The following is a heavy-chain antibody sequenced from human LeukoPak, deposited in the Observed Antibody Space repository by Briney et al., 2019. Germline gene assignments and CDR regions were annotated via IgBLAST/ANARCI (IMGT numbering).Heavy chain of an antibody. CDR1: GGSISSSNW. V-gene: IGHV4-4*02. CDR2: IYHSGST. CDR3: ASGSWSSYYFHY. J-gene: IGHJ4*02. D-gene: IGHD6-6*01. Sequence: PSETLSLTCAVSGGSISSSNWWSWVRQPPGKGLEWIGEIYHSGSTNYNPSLKSRVTISVDKSKNQFSLKLRSVTAADTAVYYCASGSWSSYYFHYWGQGTLVTVSS.